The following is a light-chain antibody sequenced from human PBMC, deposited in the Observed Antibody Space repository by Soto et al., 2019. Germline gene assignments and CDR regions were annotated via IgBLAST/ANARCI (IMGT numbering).Light chain of an antibody. CDR1: QSVSTSY. CDR3: EQYGNSRGT. CDR2: GAS. J-gene: IGKJ1*01. V-gene: IGKV3-20*01. Sequence: IVLTQSARKLSLYPKDRAAVSCRASQSVSTSYLAWYQEKPGQAPRLLIYGASSRATGIPDRFSGSGSGTDFALTLSCLEPEDFAVHYCEQYGNSRGTFGQGTKVDIK.